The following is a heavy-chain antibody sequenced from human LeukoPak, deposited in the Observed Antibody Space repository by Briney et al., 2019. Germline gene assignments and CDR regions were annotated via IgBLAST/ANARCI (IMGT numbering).Heavy chain of an antibody. Sequence: ASVKVSCKASGYTFTGYYMHWVRQAPGQGLEWMGWINPNSGGTNYAQKFQGRVTMTRDTSISTAYMELSRLRSDDTAVYYCARGAALKHYYDTHDYWGQGTLVTVSS. CDR2: INPNSGGT. D-gene: IGHD3-22*01. J-gene: IGHJ4*02. CDR1: GYTFTGYY. V-gene: IGHV1-2*02. CDR3: ARGAALKHYYDTHDY.